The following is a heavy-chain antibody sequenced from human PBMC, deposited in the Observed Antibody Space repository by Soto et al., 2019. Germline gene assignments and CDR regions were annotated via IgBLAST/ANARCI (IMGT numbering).Heavy chain of an antibody. D-gene: IGHD5-12*01. CDR1: GFTFISYT. V-gene: IGHV3-23*01. CDR3: VKGNSGYYMGFDY. CDR2: ISGSGGTT. Sequence: GGSLRLSCAASGFTFISYTMSWVRQAPGKGLEWVTGISGSGGTTYYADSVKGRFTISRDNAKNTLYLQMNSLSADDTAVYYCVKGNSGYYMGFDYWGQGALVTVSS. J-gene: IGHJ4*02.